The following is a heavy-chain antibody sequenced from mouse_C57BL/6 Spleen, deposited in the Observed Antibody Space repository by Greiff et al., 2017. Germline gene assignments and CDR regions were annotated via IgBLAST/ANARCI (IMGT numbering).Heavy chain of an antibody. Sequence: QVQLQQPGAELVRPGSSVKLSCKASGYTFTSYWMDWVKQRPGQGLEWIGNIYPSDSETHYNQTFKDKATLTVDKSSSTAYMQLSSLTSEDSAVYYCASPVLGDAMDYWGQGTSVTVSS. J-gene: IGHJ4*01. V-gene: IGHV1-61*01. CDR3: ASPVLGDAMDY. D-gene: IGHD3-3*01. CDR1: GYTFTSYW. CDR2: IYPSDSET.